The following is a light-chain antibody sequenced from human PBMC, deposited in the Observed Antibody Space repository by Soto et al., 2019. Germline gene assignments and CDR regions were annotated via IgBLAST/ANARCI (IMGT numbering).Light chain of an antibody. CDR2: LGS. CDR3: MQALQTRYS. V-gene: IGKV2-28*01. CDR1: QSLLHSNGYNY. J-gene: IGKJ2*01. Sequence: DIVMTQSPLSLPVTPGEPASIACRSSQSLLHSNGYNYLDWYLQMTGQSPQLLIYLGSNRSSGVPVRFSGSRSSTDFTLKISRVEAEDVAVYYCMQALQTRYSFGQGTSWRSN.